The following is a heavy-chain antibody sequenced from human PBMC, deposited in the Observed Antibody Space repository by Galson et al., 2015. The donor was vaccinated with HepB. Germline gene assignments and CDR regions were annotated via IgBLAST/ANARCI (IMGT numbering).Heavy chain of an antibody. CDR3: ARAGSAGSVDY. Sequence: SLRLSCAASGFTFSNYWMSWVRQAPGKGLEWVANINQGGSEEYYVDSVKGRFTISRDNAKNSLYLQANSLRVEDTAVYYCARAGSAGSVDYWGQGTLVTVSS. CDR2: INQGGSEE. CDR1: GFTFSNYW. D-gene: IGHD6-19*01. V-gene: IGHV3-7*01. J-gene: IGHJ4*02.